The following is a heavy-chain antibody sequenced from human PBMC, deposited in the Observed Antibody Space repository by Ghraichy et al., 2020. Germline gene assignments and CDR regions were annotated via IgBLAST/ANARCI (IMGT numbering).Heavy chain of an antibody. Sequence: SQTLSLTCTVFSGSITNENYYYNWIRQPAGKGLEWIGRIYFRRTTNYAPSLKNRVTISLDTSKHQFSLEVTSVTAADTAVYFCARGGCSNFDPVDLRGQGTLVTVSP. V-gene: IGHV4-61*02. CDR3: ARGGCSNFDPVDL. CDR1: SGSITNENYY. CDR2: IYFRRTT. J-gene: IGHJ5*02. D-gene: IGHD2-2*01.